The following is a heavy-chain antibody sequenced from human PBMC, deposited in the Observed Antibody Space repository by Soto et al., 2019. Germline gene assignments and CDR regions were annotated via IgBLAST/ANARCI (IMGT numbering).Heavy chain of an antibody. V-gene: IGHV3-30*03. CDR3: ARDSRQWALDY. D-gene: IGHD2-8*01. J-gene: IGHJ4*02. CDR1: GFTFSRHG. Sequence: GGSLRLSCAASGFTFSRHGTHWVRQAPGKGLEWVVVISDDGRKINYADSVKGRFTISRDNSKNTLYLQMNSLKVEDTAVYYCARDSRQWALDYWGQGTLVTVSS. CDR2: ISDDGRKI.